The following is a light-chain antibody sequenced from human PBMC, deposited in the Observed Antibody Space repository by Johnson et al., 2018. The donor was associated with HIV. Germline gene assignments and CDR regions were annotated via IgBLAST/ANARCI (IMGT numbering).Light chain of an antibody. CDR2: ENN. V-gene: IGLV1-51*02. CDR3: GTWDSSLNGYV. CDR1: SSNIGNSY. J-gene: IGLJ1*01. Sequence: QSVLTQPPSVSAAPGQKVTISCSGSSSNIGNSYVSWFQQLPGTAPKLLIYENNKRPSGIPARFSGSKSGTSATLGITGLQAGDEADDYCGTWDSSLNGYVFATGTKVTVL.